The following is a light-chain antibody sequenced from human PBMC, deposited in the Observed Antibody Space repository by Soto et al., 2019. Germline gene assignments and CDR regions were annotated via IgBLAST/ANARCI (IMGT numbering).Light chain of an antibody. V-gene: IGKV3-15*01. CDR1: QSVSSN. CDR2: GAS. J-gene: IGKJ4*01. Sequence: EIVMTQSPATLSVSPGERATLSCRASQSVSSNLAWYQQMPGQPPRLLIYGASTRATAIPARFSGSGSGTEFTLTISGLQSEDFAVYYCQQYNDCPLTFGGGAQVEIK. CDR3: QQYNDCPLT.